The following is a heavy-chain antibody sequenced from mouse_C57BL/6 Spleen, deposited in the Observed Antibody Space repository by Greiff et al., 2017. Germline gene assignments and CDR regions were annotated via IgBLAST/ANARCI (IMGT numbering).Heavy chain of an antibody. J-gene: IGHJ3*01. CDR1: GYTFTDYE. Sequence: VKLMESGAELVRPGASVTLSCKASGYTFTDYEMDWVKQTPVHGLEWIGAIDPETGGTGYNQKFKGKAILTADKSSSTAYMELRSLTSEDSAVYYGERSPYWGQGTVITVSA. V-gene: IGHV1-15*01. CDR2: IDPETGGT. CDR3: ERSPY.